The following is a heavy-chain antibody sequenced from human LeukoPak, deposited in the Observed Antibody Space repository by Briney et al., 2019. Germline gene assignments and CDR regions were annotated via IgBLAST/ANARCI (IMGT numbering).Heavy chain of an antibody. CDR3: ARRAVGSSSWYYFDY. D-gene: IGHD6-13*01. J-gene: IGHJ4*02. Sequence: GGSLRLSCAASGFTFSSYAMSWVRQAPGKGLEWVSAISGSGDSTYYADSVKGRFTISRDNAKNSLYLQMNSLRAEDTAVYYCARRAVGSSSWYYFDYWGQGTLVTVSS. CDR1: GFTFSSYA. V-gene: IGHV3-23*01. CDR2: ISGSGDST.